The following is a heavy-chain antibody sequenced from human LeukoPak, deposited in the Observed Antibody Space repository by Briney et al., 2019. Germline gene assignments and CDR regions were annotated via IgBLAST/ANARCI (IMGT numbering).Heavy chain of an antibody. V-gene: IGHV7-4-1*02. CDR2: INTNTGNP. CDR1: GYTFTGYY. Sequence: GASVKVSCKASGYTFTGYYMHWVRQAPGQGLEWMGWINTNTGNPTYAQGFTGRFVFSLDTSVSTAYLQISSLKAEDTAVYYCARSEGGGYDSYYYYYGMDVWGQGTTVTVSS. CDR3: ARSEGGGYDSYYYYYGMDV. J-gene: IGHJ6*02. D-gene: IGHD5-12*01.